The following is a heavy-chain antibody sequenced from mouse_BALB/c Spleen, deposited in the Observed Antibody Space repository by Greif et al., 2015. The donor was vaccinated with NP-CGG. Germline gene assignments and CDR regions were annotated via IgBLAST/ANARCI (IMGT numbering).Heavy chain of an antibody. CDR2: ISYDGSN. CDR3: AREYYGYRYFDV. Sequence: VQLQQSGPGLVKPSQSLSLTCSVTGYSITSGYYWNWIRQFPGNKLEWMGYISYDGSNNYNPSLKNRISITRDTSRNQFFLKLNSVTTEDTATYYCAREYYGYRYFDVWGAGTTVTVPS. J-gene: IGHJ1*01. CDR1: GYSITSGYY. D-gene: IGHD1-1*01. V-gene: IGHV3-6*02.